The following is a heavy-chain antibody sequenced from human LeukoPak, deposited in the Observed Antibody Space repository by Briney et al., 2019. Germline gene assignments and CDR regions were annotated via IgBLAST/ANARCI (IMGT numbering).Heavy chain of an antibody. Sequence: GGSLRLSCAASGFTFSSYAMHWVRQAPGKGLEWVAVISYDGSNKYYADSVKGRFTISRDNSKTTLYLQMNSLRAEDTAVYYCARDPYIVVVPAAVDYWGQGTLVTVSS. J-gene: IGHJ4*02. CDR3: ARDPYIVVVPAAVDY. CDR2: ISYDGSNK. CDR1: GFTFSSYA. D-gene: IGHD2-2*01. V-gene: IGHV3-30-3*01.